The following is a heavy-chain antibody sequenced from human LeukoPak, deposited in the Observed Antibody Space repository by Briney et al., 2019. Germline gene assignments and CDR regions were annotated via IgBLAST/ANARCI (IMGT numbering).Heavy chain of an antibody. Sequence: SETLSLACAVYGGSFSGYYWSWIRQPPGKGLEWIGEINHSGSTNYNPSLKSRVTISVDTSKNQFSLKLSSVTAADTAVYHCARGGSSGYYYSLFAFDIWGQGTMVTVSS. CDR2: INHSGST. CDR1: GGSFSGYY. V-gene: IGHV4-34*01. J-gene: IGHJ3*02. CDR3: ARGGSSGYYYSLFAFDI. D-gene: IGHD3-22*01.